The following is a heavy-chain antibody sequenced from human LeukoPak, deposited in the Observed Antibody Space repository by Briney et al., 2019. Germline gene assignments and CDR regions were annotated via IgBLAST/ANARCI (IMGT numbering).Heavy chain of an antibody. CDR2: IRDSGTT. D-gene: IGHD2-21*02. CDR1: GFTFSSYA. V-gene: IGHV3-48*01. Sequence: GGSLRLSCAASGFTFSSYAMSWVRQAPGKGLEWISHIRDSGTTDYADSVKGRFTISRDNAKNSLYLQLSSLRAEDTAVYYCARDHDFAFDNWGQGTLVTVSS. J-gene: IGHJ4*02. CDR3: ARDHDFAFDN.